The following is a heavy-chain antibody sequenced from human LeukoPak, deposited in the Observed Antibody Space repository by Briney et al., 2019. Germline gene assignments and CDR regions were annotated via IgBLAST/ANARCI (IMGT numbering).Heavy chain of an antibody. D-gene: IGHD3-22*01. J-gene: IGHJ4*02. Sequence: PGGPLRLSCAASGFTFSSYAMHWVRQAPGKGLEWVAVISYDGSNKYYADSVKGRFTISRDNSKNTLYLQMNSLRAEDTAVYYCARIDYYDSSGYLAPFDYWGQGTLVTVSS. CDR1: GFTFSSYA. V-gene: IGHV3-30-3*01. CDR3: ARIDYYDSSGYLAPFDY. CDR2: ISYDGSNK.